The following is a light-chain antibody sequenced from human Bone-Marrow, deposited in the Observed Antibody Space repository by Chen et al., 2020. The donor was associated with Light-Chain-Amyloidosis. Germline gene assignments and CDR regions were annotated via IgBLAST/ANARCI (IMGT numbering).Light chain of an antibody. CDR1: QDISNS. J-gene: IGKJ3*01. CDR2: DAS. CDR3: QQYDNLLRFT. V-gene: IGKV1-33*01. Sequence: DIPMTQSPSSLSASVGDRVTITCQASQDISNSLNWYQQKPGKAPKLLIYDASNLETGVPSRFSGSGSGTDFTFTISSLQPEDIATYYCQQYDNLLRFTFGPGTKVDIK.